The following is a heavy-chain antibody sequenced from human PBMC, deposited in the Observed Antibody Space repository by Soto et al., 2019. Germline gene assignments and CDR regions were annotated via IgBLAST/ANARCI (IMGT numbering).Heavy chain of an antibody. CDR2: VYPGDSDT. CDR3: ARRAYDSGWPYFDH. J-gene: IGHJ4*02. CDR1: GYSFGKHW. V-gene: IGHV5-51*01. D-gene: IGHD3-22*01. Sequence: GESLKISCQTSGYSFGKHWIGWVRQLPGKGLEWMGVVYPGDSDTIYGPSFQGQVTISADNSITTAYLQWSSLKALDSGIYYCARRAYDSGWPYFDHWGQGVQVTVSS.